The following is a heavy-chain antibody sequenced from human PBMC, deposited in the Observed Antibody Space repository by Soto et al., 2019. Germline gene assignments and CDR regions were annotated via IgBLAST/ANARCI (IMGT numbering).Heavy chain of an antibody. V-gene: IGHV3-30-3*01. Sequence: QVQLVDSGGGVVQPGRSLRLSCAASGFTFSSYAMHWVRQAPGKGLEWVAVISYDGSNKYYADSVKGRFTISRDNSKNTLYLQMNSLRAEDTAVYYCARDSPYFDYWGQGTLVTVSS. J-gene: IGHJ4*02. CDR2: ISYDGSNK. CDR1: GFTFSSYA. CDR3: ARDSPYFDY.